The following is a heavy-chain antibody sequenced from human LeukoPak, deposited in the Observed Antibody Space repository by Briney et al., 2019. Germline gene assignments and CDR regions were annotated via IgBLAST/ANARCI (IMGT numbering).Heavy chain of an antibody. CDR3: ARDTFSGYANDAFDI. J-gene: IGHJ3*02. Sequence: GGSLRLSCAASGFTFSSYSMNWVRQAPGKGLEWVSSISSSSSYIYYADSVKGRFTISRDNAKNSLYLQMNSLRAEDTAVYYCARDTFSGYANDAFDIWGQGTMVTVPS. V-gene: IGHV3-21*01. D-gene: IGHD5-12*01. CDR1: GFTFSSYS. CDR2: ISSSSSYI.